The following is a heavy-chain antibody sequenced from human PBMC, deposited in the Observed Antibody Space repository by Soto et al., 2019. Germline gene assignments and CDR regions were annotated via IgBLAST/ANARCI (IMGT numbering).Heavy chain of an antibody. D-gene: IGHD6-6*01. Sequence: SETLSLTCIVSGGSISSSSYYWGWIRQPPGKGLEWIGSIYYSGSTYYNPSLKSRVTISVDTSKNQFSLKLRSLRSDDTAVYYCARDIRRSIPTPFDYWGQGTLVTVSS. V-gene: IGHV4-39*07. CDR3: ARDIRRSIPTPFDY. CDR1: GGSISSSSYY. J-gene: IGHJ4*02. CDR2: IYYSGST.